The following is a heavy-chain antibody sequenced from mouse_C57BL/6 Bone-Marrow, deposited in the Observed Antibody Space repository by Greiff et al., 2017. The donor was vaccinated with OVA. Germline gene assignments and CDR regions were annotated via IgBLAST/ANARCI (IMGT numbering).Heavy chain of an antibody. Sequence: VESEGGLVQPGSSMKLSCTASGFTFSDYYMAWVRQVPEKGLEWVANINYDGSSTYYLDSLKSRFIISRDNAKNILYLQMSSLKSEDTATYYCARGPIYYDYDVGVQDYWGQGTSVTVSS. V-gene: IGHV5-16*01. J-gene: IGHJ4*01. CDR2: INYDGSST. CDR1: GFTFSDYY. CDR3: ARGPIYYDYDVGVQDY. D-gene: IGHD2-4*01.